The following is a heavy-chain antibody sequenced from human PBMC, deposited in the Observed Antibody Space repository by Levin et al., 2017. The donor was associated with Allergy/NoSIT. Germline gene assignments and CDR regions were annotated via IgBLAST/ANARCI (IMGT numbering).Heavy chain of an antibody. CDR3: AKSPAFGGVIVMGLVDYFDY. CDR1: GFTFDDYA. J-gene: IGHJ4*02. Sequence: SLKISCAASGFTFDDYAMHWVRQAPGKGLEWVSGISWNSGSIGYADSVKGRFTISRDNAKNSLYLQMNSLRAEDTALYYCAKSPAFGGVIVMGLVDYFDYWGQGTLVTVSS. D-gene: IGHD3-16*02. V-gene: IGHV3-9*01. CDR2: ISWNSGSI.